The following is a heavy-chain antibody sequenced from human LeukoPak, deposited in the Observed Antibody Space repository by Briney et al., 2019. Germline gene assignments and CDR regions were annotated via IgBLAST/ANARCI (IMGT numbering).Heavy chain of an antibody. J-gene: IGHJ5*02. D-gene: IGHD3-3*01. CDR3: ARGPYYDFWSGYYWSWFDP. CDR2: IIPIFGTA. CDR1: GGTFSSYA. V-gene: IGHV1-69*13. Sequence: SVKVSCKASGGTFSSYAIGWVRQAPGQGLEWMGGIIPIFGTANYAQKFQGRVTITADESTSTAYMELSSLRSEDTAVYYCARGPYYDFWSGYYWSWFDPWGQGTLVTVSS.